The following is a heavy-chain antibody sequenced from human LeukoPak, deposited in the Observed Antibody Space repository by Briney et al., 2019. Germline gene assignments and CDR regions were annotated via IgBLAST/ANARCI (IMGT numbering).Heavy chain of an antibody. V-gene: IGHV3-48*04. CDR1: GFTFSSYS. J-gene: IGHJ3*02. D-gene: IGHD5-18*01. CDR2: ISSSSSTI. CDR3: ARVKNGYGDAFDI. Sequence: GGSLRLSCAASGFTFSSYSMNWVRQAPGKGLEWVSYISSSSSTIYHADSVKGRFTISRDNAKNSLYLQMNSLRAEDTAVYYCARVKNGYGDAFDIWGQGTMVTVSS.